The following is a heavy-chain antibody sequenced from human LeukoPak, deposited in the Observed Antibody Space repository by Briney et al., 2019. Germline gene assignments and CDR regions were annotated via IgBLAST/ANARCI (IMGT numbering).Heavy chain of an antibody. J-gene: IGHJ4*02. CDR2: INQDGSAK. CDR1: GFTVSNNY. CDR3: ARAAGTVGWYYFDC. V-gene: IGHV3-7*05. D-gene: IGHD6-13*01. Sequence: GGSLRLSCAASGFTVSNNYMNWVRQAPGKGLEWVANINQDGSAKYYVDSLKGRFTISRDNAKTSLYLQMNSLRAEDMAVYYCARAAGTVGWYYFDCWGQGTLVTVSS.